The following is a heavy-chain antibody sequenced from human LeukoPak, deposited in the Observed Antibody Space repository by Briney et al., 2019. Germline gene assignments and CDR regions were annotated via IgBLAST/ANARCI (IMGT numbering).Heavy chain of an antibody. V-gene: IGHV4-38-2*01. CDR3: ARQVDTGNWFDP. CDR1: GYSISSGYY. CDR2: IYHSGST. Sequence: SETLSLTCAVSGYSISSGYYRGWIRQPPGKGLEWIGSIYHSGSTYYNPSLKSRVTISVDTSKNQFSLKLSSVTAADTAVYYCARQVDTGNWFDPWGRGTLVTVSS. J-gene: IGHJ5*02. D-gene: IGHD5-18*01.